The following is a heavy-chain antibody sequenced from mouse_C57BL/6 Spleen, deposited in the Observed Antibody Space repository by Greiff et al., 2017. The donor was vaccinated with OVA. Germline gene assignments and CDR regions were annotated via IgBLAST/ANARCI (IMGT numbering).Heavy chain of an antibody. V-gene: IGHV1-64*01. CDR3: ARIYYGSSYPYYFDY. Sequence: QVQLQQPGAELVKPGASVKLSKASGYTFTSYWMHWVKQRPGQGLEWIGMIHPNSGSTNYNEKFKSKATLTVDKSSSTAYMQLSSLTSEDSAVYYCARIYYGSSYPYYFDYWGQGTTLTVSS. J-gene: IGHJ2*01. CDR2: IHPNSGST. CDR1: GYTFTSYW. D-gene: IGHD1-1*01.